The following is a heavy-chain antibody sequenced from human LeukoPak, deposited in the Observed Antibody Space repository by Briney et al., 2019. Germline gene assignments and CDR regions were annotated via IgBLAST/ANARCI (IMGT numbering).Heavy chain of an antibody. V-gene: IGHV4-34*01. CDR2: INRSGST. CDR1: GGSFSGYY. D-gene: IGHD4-17*01. CDR3: ASTDYGGNRSKSPKADY. J-gene: IGHJ4*02. Sequence: SETLSLTCAVYGGSFSGYYWSWIRQPPGKWLEWIGEINRSGSTNYNPSLKSRVTISVDTSKNQFSLKLSSVTAADTAVYYCASTDYGGNRSKSPKADYWGQGTLVTVSS.